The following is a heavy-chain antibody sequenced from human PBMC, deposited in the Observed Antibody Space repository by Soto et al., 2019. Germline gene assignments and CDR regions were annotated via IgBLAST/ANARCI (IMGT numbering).Heavy chain of an antibody. CDR3: ARGAMAKFDY. CDR2: VIAMLGTT. D-gene: IGHD5-18*01. V-gene: IGHV1-69*01. CDR1: GGTFGSHG. Sequence: QVQLVQSGAEVKKPGSSVKVSCKASGGTFGSHGVAWVRQAPGQGLEWMGGVIAMLGTTTYAKKVQGRATITADESLTSSYLELRSLRSEDTAVYFCARGAMAKFDYWGQGTVVTVSS. J-gene: IGHJ4*02.